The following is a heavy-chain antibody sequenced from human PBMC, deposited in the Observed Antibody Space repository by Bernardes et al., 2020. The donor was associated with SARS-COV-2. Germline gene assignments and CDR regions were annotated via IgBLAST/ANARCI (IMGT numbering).Heavy chain of an antibody. CDR3: EGTSTIAAF. D-gene: IGHD6-6*01. Sequence: WESLRLTCNVSGGSLRSYYRSWIRQPAGKRLEWIGRLYLSGSNKYNPSFKSRVTMSVDTSKNQFSLKLSYVTAADTAVYYCEGTSTIAAFWGQGTLVTV. CDR1: GGSLRSYY. CDR2: LYLSGSN. V-gene: IGHV4-4*07. J-gene: IGHJ4*02.